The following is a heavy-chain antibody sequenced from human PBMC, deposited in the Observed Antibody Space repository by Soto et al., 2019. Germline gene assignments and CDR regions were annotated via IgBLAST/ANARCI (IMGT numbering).Heavy chain of an antibody. D-gene: IGHD2-21*01. CDR3: VEPGAYWAR. CDR1: GFTFSGYA. V-gene: IGHV3-23*01. CDR2: ITASGDST. Sequence: PGGSLRLSCAASGFTFSGYAMSWVRQAPGKGLEWVSSITASGDSTSYADFVKGRFTISRDNSKNTLFLQMNILGLDDTAVYFCVEPGAYWARWGQGTLVTVSS. J-gene: IGHJ4*02.